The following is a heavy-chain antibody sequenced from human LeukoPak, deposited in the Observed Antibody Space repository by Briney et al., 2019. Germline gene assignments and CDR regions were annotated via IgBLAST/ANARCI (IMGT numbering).Heavy chain of an antibody. D-gene: IGHD3-10*01. CDR1: GFSVASIY. CDR3: ARGFHFYASGTYSGAFDY. CDR2: IHGNGGT. Sequence: GGSLRLSCSASGFSVASIYVSWVRQAPGKGLQWVSVIHGNGGTDYAGSVRGRFTISRDNSKNTLHLQMDNLRAEDTAVYYCARGFHFYASGTYSGAFDYWGQGTLVTVSS. V-gene: IGHV3-53*01. J-gene: IGHJ4*02.